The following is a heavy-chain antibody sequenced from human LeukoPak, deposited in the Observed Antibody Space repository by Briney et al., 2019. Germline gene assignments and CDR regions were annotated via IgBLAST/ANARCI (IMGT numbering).Heavy chain of an antibody. CDR1: GFTFSSFA. CDR2: ISGCGNST. V-gene: IGHV3-23*01. D-gene: IGHD3-10*01. CDR3: ARSFFYGSGSYSLYYFDY. J-gene: IGHJ4*02. Sequence: PGGSLRLSCAASGFTFSSFAMSWVRQAPGKGLEWVSTISGCGNSTYYADSVKGRFTISRDNSKTTLHLHMISLRAEDTAVYYCARSFFYGSGSYSLYYFDYWGQGTLVTVSS.